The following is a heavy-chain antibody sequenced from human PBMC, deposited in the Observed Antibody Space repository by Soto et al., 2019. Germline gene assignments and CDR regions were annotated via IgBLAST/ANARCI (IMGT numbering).Heavy chain of an antibody. CDR3: ARARVDTAMVTFQYYYFFYGMDV. J-gene: IGHJ6*02. D-gene: IGHD5-18*01. CDR1: GYTFTGYY. V-gene: IGHV1-2*04. CDR2: INPNSGGT. Sequence: ASVKVSCKASGYTFTGYYMHWVRQAPGQGLEWMGWINPNSGGTNYAQKFQGWVTMTRDTSISTAYMELSRLRSDDTAVYYCARARVDTAMVTFQYYYFFYGMDVWGQGTTVTVSS.